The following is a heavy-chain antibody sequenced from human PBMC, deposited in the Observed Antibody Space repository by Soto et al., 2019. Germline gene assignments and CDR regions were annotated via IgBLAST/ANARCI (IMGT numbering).Heavy chain of an antibody. D-gene: IGHD2-2*01. CDR3: ARGYCSSTSCRNWFDP. CDR1: GFTFSDYY. V-gene: IGHV3-11*01. J-gene: IGHJ5*02. CDR2: ISSSGSTI. Sequence: PGGSLRLSCSASGFTFSDYYMSWIRQASGKGLEWVSYISSSGSTIYYADSVKGRFTISRDNAKNSLYLQMNSLRAEDTAVYYCARGYCSSTSCRNWFDPWGQGTLVTVSS.